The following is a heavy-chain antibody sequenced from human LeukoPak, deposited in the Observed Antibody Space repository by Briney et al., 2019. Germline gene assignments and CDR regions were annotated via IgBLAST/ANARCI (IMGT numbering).Heavy chain of an antibody. CDR3: ARGRVYGSGSYFSRFFY. CDR1: GGSFSGYY. CDR2: INHSGST. Sequence: SGTLSLTCAVYGGSFSGYYWSWIRQAPGKGLEWIGEINHSGSTNYNPSLKSRVTISVDTSKNQFSLKLSSVTAADTAVYYCARGRVYGSGSYFSRFFYWGQGTLVTVSS. V-gene: IGHV4-34*01. D-gene: IGHD3-10*01. J-gene: IGHJ4*02.